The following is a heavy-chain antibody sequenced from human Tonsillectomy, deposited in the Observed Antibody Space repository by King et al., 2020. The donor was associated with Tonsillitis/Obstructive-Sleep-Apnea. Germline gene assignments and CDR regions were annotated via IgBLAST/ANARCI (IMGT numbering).Heavy chain of an antibody. J-gene: IGHJ4*02. Sequence: DVQLVESGGGLVQPGGSLRLSCAASGITFSSYAMSWVRQAPGKGLEWVSTIIGGGGSTYYADSVKGRFTLSRDNSKNTLYLQMNSLRAEDTAVYYCAKAMVQGIIITIFDYWGQGTLVTVSS. CDR3: AKAMVQGIIITIFDY. CDR2: IIGGGGST. CDR1: GITFSSYA. V-gene: IGHV3-23*04. D-gene: IGHD3-10*01.